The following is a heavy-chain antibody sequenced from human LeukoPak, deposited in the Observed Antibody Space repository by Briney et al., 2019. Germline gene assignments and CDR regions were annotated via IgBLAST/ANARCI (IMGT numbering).Heavy chain of an antibody. CDR2: IWYDGSNE. V-gene: IGHV3-33*01. CDR3: ARHGPDGAFDY. CDR1: GFTFGRYG. D-gene: IGHD3-16*01. Sequence: GGSLRLSCAASGFTFGRYGMHWVRQAPGKGLDWVAVIWYDGSNEYYADSVKGRFTISRDNSKNTVYLQMNSLRAEDTAMYYCARHGPDGAFDYWGQGTLVTVSS. J-gene: IGHJ4*02.